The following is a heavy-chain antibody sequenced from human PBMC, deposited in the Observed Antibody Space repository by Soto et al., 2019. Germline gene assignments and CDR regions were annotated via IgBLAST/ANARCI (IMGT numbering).Heavy chain of an antibody. Sequence: GGSLRLSCAASGFTFSSYSMNWVRQAPGKGLEWVSYISSSSSTIYYADSVKGRFTISRDNAKNSLYLQMNSLRDEDTAVYYCAITELGINWYFDLWGRGTLVTVSS. J-gene: IGHJ2*01. D-gene: IGHD7-27*01. CDR1: GFTFSSYS. CDR2: ISSSSSTI. CDR3: AITELGINWYFDL. V-gene: IGHV3-48*02.